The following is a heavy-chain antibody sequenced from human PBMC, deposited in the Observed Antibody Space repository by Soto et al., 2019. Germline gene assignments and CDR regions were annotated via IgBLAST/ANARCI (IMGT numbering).Heavy chain of an antibody. J-gene: IGHJ4*02. V-gene: IGHV1-3*01. CDR1: VYTFTSYF. CDR3: ARPDSCSWSTYFDY. D-gene: IGHD6-13*01. Sequence: QVHLVQSGAEVMKPGASVKVSCKASVYTFTSYFIHGESQAPGQRLVWMWWINAANGDTKYSQHFQGRVTITTDSSATTECMDQRSLASEHTAGYYCARPDSCSWSTYFDYWGQGTLVTVSS. CDR2: INAANGDT.